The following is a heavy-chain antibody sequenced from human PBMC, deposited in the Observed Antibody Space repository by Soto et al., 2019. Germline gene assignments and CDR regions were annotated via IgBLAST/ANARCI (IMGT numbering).Heavy chain of an antibody. CDR2: IIPIFGTA. D-gene: IGHD6-13*01. J-gene: IGHJ6*02. Sequence: ASVKVSCKASGGTFSSYAISWVRQAPGQGLEWMGGIIPIFGTANYAQKFQGRVTITADESTSTAYMELSSLRSEDTAVYYCARVSAAGMVYYYGMDVWGQGTTVTVSS. CDR1: GGTFSSYA. CDR3: ARVSAAGMVYYYGMDV. V-gene: IGHV1-69*13.